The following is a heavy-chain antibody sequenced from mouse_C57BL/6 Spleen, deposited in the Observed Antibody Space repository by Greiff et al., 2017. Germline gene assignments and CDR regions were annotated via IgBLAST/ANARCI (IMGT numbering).Heavy chain of an antibody. D-gene: IGHD1-1*01. CDR1: GYTFTDYY. CDR2: INPNNGGT. V-gene: IGHV1-26*01. Sequence: EVQLQQSGPELVKPGASVKISCKASGYTFTDYYMNWVKQSHGKSLEWIGDINPNNGGTSYNQKFKGKATLTVDKSSSTAYMELRSLTSEDSAVYYCAREGIITPTLCFDVWGTGTTVTVSS. CDR3: AREGIITPTLCFDV. J-gene: IGHJ1*03.